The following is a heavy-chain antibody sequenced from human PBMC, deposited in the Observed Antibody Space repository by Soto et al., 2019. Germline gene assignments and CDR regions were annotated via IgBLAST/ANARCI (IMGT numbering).Heavy chain of an antibody. CDR2: ISGSGGST. D-gene: IGHD2-15*01. J-gene: IGHJ6*02. V-gene: IGHV3-23*01. CDR1: GFTFSSYA. CDR3: AKAHVVVVADRVYYYGMDV. Sequence: GGSLRLSCAASGFTFSSYAMSWVRQAPGKGLEWVSAISGSGGSTYYADSVKGRFTISRDNSKNTLYLQMNSLRAEDTAVYYCAKAHVVVVADRVYYYGMDVWGQGTTVTVSS.